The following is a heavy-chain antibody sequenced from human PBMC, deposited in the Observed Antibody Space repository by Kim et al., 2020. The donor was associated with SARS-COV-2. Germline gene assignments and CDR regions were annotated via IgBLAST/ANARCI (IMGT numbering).Heavy chain of an antibody. CDR3: ARDRSGSYWGGFDY. V-gene: IGHV3-30*04. CDR1: GFTFSSYA. CDR2: ISYDGSNK. D-gene: IGHD1-26*01. Sequence: GGSLRLSYTASGFTFSSYAMHWVRQAPGKGLEWVAVISYDGSNKYYADSVKGRFTISRDNSKNTLYLQMNSLRAEDTAVYYCARDRSGSYWGGFDYWGQGTLVTVPS. J-gene: IGHJ4*02.